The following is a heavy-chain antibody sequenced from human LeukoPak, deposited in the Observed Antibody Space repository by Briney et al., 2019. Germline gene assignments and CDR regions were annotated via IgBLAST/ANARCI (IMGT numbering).Heavy chain of an antibody. Sequence: GGSLRLSCAASGFTFSNYAMSWVRQAPGKGLEWVSAISGSAGGTYYADSVKGRFTISRDNSKITLYLQMNSLRAEDTAVYYCAKDKGENYNTDAFDIWGQGTMVTVSS. D-gene: IGHD1-1*01. CDR1: GFTFSNYA. J-gene: IGHJ3*02. CDR3: AKDKGENYNTDAFDI. V-gene: IGHV3-23*01. CDR2: ISGSAGGT.